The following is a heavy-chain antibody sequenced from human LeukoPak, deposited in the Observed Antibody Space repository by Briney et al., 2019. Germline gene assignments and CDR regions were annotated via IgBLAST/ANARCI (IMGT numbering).Heavy chain of an antibody. CDR1: GFTFSSYA. Sequence: PGASLRLSCAASGFTFSSYAMSWVRQAPGKGLEWVSAISGSGGSTYYADSVKGRFTISRDNSKSTLYLQMNSLRAEDTAVYYCARESGPYGSGRGIFDYWGQGTLVTVSS. CDR3: ARESGPYGSGRGIFDY. V-gene: IGHV3-23*01. J-gene: IGHJ4*02. CDR2: ISGSGGST. D-gene: IGHD3-10*01.